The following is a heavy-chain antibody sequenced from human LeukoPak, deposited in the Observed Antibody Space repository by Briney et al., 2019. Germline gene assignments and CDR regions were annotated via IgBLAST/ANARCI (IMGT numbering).Heavy chain of an antibody. Sequence: SETLSLTCAVYGGSFSGYYWSWIRQPPGKGLEWIGENNHSGSTNYNPSLKSRVTISVDTSKNQFSLKLSSVTAADTAVYYCARGSHVDTAPPKDYWGQGTLVTVSS. CDR3: ARGSHVDTAPPKDY. CDR1: GGSFSGYY. D-gene: IGHD5-18*01. J-gene: IGHJ4*02. V-gene: IGHV4-34*01. CDR2: NNHSGST.